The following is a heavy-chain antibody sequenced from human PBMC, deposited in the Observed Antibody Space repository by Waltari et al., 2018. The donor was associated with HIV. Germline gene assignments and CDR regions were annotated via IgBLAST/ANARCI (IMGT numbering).Heavy chain of an antibody. CDR1: GFTFEDYA. CDR2: ISWNSGSR. CDR3: AKEMYSGISILGVVHYGMDV. D-gene: IGHD3-3*01. V-gene: IGHV3-9*01. Sequence: EVQLVESGGGLVQPGRSLRLSCVASGFTFEDYAMHWVRQAPGKGLEWVSGISWNSGSRGYADSVKGRFTISRDNAKNSLYLQMNSLRAEDTALYYCAKEMYSGISILGVVHYGMDVWGQGTTVTVSS. J-gene: IGHJ6*02.